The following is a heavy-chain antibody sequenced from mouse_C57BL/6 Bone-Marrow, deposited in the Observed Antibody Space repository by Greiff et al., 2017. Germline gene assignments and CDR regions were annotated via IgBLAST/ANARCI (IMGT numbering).Heavy chain of an antibody. CDR1: GYTFTDYN. J-gene: IGHJ1*03. D-gene: IGHD1-1*01. Sequence: VQLKQSGPELVKPGASVKIPCKASGYTFTDYNMDWVKQSHGKSLEWIGDINPNNGGTIYNQKFKGKATLTVDKSSSTAYMELRSLTSEDTAVYYCARNSSSYGWYFDVWGTGTTVTVSS. CDR2: INPNNGGT. V-gene: IGHV1-18*01. CDR3: ARNSSSYGWYFDV.